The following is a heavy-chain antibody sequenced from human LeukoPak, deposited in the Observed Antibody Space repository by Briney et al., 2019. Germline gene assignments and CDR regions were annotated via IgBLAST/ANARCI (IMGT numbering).Heavy chain of an antibody. Sequence: ASVKVSCKASGYTFTSYDINWVRQATGQGLEWMEWMNPNSGNTGYAQKFQGRVTMTRNTSISTAYMELSSLRSEDTAVYYCARGPPVAVAGMGRDYFDYWGQGTLVTVSS. J-gene: IGHJ4*02. CDR1: GYTFTSYD. CDR3: ARGPPVAVAGMGRDYFDY. D-gene: IGHD6-19*01. V-gene: IGHV1-8*01. CDR2: MNPNSGNT.